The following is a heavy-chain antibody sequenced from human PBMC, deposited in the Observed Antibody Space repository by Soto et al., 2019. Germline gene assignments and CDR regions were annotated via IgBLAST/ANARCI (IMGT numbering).Heavy chain of an antibody. J-gene: IGHJ5*02. V-gene: IGHV4-39*01. CDR2: IFYLGSS. CDR1: GDSIISSDFY. Sequence: ETLSLTCTVSGDSIISSDFYSGWVRQPPGKGLECSGSIFYLGSSYYNPSLKSRFTMSVDTSTNQFSLRLRSVTAADTALYFCARNSLALRKNNWFDPWGQGIMV. CDR3: ARNSLALRKNNWFDP. D-gene: IGHD3-3*02.